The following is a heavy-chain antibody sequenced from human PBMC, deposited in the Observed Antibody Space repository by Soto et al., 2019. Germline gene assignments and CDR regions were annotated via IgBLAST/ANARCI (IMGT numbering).Heavy chain of an antibody. CDR3: AKDGHSSSWSKRIGHYYYYGMDV. CDR1: GFTFSSYA. V-gene: IGHV3-23*01. Sequence: EVQLLESGGGLVQPGGSLSLSCAASGFTFSSYAMSWVRQAPGKGLEWVSAISGSGGSTYYADSVKGRFTISRDNSKNPLYLQMNSLRAEDTAVYYCAKDGHSSSWSKRIGHYYYYGMDVWGQGTTVTVSS. CDR2: ISGSGGST. J-gene: IGHJ6*02. D-gene: IGHD6-13*01.